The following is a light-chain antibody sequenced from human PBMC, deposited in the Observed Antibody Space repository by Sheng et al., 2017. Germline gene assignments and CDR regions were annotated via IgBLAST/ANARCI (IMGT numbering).Light chain of an antibody. Sequence: ETVMTQSPATLSVSPGEGATLSCRASQSISSNLAWYQQKPGQAPRLLIFGASSRGTGIPARFSGSGSGTEFTLTISSLQSEDFAVYYCQQYNDWPMYTFGPGDQAGDQT. V-gene: IGKV3-15*01. CDR1: QSISSN. CDR3: QQYNDWPMYT. CDR2: GAS. J-gene: IGKJ2*01.